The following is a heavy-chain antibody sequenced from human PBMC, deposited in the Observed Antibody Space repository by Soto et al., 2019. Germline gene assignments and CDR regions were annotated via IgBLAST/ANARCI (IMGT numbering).Heavy chain of an antibody. CDR2: IWYDGSNE. Sequence: QVQLVESGGGVVQPGRSLRLSCAASGFIFSGYGMHWVRQAPGKGLEWVAVIWYDGSNENYADSVKGRFTISRDNSKNKLYLQMNSLRAEDTAVYYCTRRFSDGWYSEYWGQGTLVPVSS. D-gene: IGHD6-19*01. V-gene: IGHV3-33*01. CDR3: TRRFSDGWYSEY. CDR1: GFIFSGYG. J-gene: IGHJ4*02.